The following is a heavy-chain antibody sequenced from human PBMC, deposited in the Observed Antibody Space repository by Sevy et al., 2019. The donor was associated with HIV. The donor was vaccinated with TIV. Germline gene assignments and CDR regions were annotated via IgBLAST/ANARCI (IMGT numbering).Heavy chain of an antibody. CDR2: MNPNNGNK. D-gene: IGHD1-26*01. CDR3: ARGFDGWETSPGGLDV. J-gene: IGHJ6*02. CDR1: GYTLTTYD. V-gene: IGHV1-8*01. Sequence: ASVKVSCKVSGYTLTTYDINWVRQAPGQGLEWMGWMNPNNGNKGFAQKFQGRLTMTRNTSISTAYMELSSLTSDDTAVYYCARGFDGWETSPGGLDVWGQGTTVTVSS.